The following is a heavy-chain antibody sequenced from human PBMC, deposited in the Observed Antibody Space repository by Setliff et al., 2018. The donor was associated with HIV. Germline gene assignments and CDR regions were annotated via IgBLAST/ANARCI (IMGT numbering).Heavy chain of an antibody. CDR3: ARDRMGGSPGKAFDY. Sequence: ASVKVSCKASGYTFTSYYMHWVRQAPGQGLEWMGIINPSGGSTSYAQKFQGRVTMTRDTSTSTVYMELSSLRSEDTAVYYCARDRMGGSPGKAFDYWGQGTLVTVSS. CDR2: INPSGGST. J-gene: IGHJ4*02. V-gene: IGHV1-46*01. CDR1: GYTFTSYY. D-gene: IGHD3-16*01.